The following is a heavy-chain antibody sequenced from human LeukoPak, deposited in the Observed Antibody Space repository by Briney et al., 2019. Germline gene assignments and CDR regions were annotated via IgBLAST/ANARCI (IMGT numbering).Heavy chain of an antibody. Sequence: ASVKVSCKVSGYTLTELPMHWVRQAPGKGLEWMGGFDPEDGETIYAQRFQGRVTMTEDTSTDTAYMELSSLRSEDTAVYYCSGWYGVHRFQHWGQGTLVTVSS. CDR2: FDPEDGET. CDR3: SGWYGVHRFQH. D-gene: IGHD6-19*01. J-gene: IGHJ1*01. CDR1: GYTLTELP. V-gene: IGHV1-24*01.